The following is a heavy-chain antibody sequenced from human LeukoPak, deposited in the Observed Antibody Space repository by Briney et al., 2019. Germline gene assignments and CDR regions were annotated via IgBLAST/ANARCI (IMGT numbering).Heavy chain of an antibody. CDR3: AGEGSMVRGVGIFGFDY. Sequence: ASVKVSCKSSGYTFISYAMHWVRQAPGQRLEGMGWMNAGNGNTKYSQKFQGRVTITRDTSASTAYMELSSLKSEDMAVYYCAGEGSMVRGVGIFGFDYWGQGILVTVSS. J-gene: IGHJ4*02. CDR2: MNAGNGNT. V-gene: IGHV1-3*03. CDR1: GYTFISYA. D-gene: IGHD3-10*01.